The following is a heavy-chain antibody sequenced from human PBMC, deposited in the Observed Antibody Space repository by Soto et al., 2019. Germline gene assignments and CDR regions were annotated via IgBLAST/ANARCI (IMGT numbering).Heavy chain of an antibody. CDR2: IIPIFGTA. CDR1: GGTFSSYA. CDR3: AADPRPRRGIAAVGDFDY. Sequence: GASVKVSCKASGGTFSSYAISWVRQAPGQGLEWMGGIIPIFGTANYAQKFQGRVTITADESTSTAYMELSSLRSEDTAVYYCAADPRPRRGIAAVGDFDYWGQGTLVTVSS. V-gene: IGHV1-69*13. D-gene: IGHD6-13*01. J-gene: IGHJ4*02.